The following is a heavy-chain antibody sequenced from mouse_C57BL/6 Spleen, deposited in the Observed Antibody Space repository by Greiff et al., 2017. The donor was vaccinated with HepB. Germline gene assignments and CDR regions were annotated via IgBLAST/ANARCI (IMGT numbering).Heavy chain of an antibody. J-gene: IGHJ1*03. CDR3: ARPGLGREGYFDV. CDR2: ISSGSSTI. D-gene: IGHD4-1*01. V-gene: IGHV5-17*01. Sequence: DVMLVESGGGLVKPGGSLKLSCAASGFTFSDYGMHWVRQAPEKGLEWVAYISSGSSTIYYADTVKGRFTISRDNAKNTLFLQMTSLRSEDTAMYYCARPGLGREGYFDVWGTGTTVTVSS. CDR1: GFTFSDYG.